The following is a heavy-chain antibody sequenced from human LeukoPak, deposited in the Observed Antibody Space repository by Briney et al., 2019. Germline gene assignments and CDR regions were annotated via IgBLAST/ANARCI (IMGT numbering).Heavy chain of an antibody. J-gene: IGHJ4*02. Sequence: ASVKVSCKASGYTFTSYYMHWVRQAPGQGLEWMGIINPSGGSTSYAQKFQGRVTMTRDTSTSTAYMELSRLRSDDTAVYYCASGLWETPHFDYWGQGTLVTVSS. CDR2: INPSGGST. V-gene: IGHV1-46*01. D-gene: IGHD4/OR15-4a*01. CDR3: ASGLWETPHFDY. CDR1: GYTFTSYY.